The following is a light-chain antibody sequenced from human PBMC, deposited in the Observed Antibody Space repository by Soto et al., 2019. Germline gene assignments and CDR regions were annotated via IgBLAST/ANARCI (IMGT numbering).Light chain of an antibody. CDR2: DAS. CDR1: QSVVRN. CDR3: QQRSNLPTIT. J-gene: IGKJ5*01. Sequence: ILLARCPAPLSLSPGDRGTSFFRSSQSVVRNLAWYQHKPGQAPRLLIYDASNRATGIPAKFSGSGSGTDFSLSISSLEPEDFSGYYSQQRSNLPTITFGQGTR. V-gene: IGKV3-11*01.